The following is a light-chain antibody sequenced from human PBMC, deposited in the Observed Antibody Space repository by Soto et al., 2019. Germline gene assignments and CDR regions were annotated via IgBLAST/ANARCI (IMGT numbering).Light chain of an antibody. V-gene: IGKV1-39*01. Sequence: DIQMTQSPASLSASVGGRVPITCRASQSISNFVSWYQQKPGKAPKLLIYAASSLQSGVPSRFSGSGSGTDFTLTISSLQPEDFATYYCQQSYNTLLTFGPGTKVDI. CDR1: QSISNF. CDR2: AAS. CDR3: QQSYNTLLT. J-gene: IGKJ3*01.